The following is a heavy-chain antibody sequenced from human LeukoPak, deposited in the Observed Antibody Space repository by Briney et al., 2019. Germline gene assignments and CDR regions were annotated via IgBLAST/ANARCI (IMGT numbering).Heavy chain of an antibody. CDR2: IYYSGST. CDR1: GGSISSHY. Sequence: SETLSLTCTVSGGSISSHYWSWIRQPPGKGLEWIGYIYYSGSTNYNPSLKSRVTISVDTSKNQFSLKLSSVTAADTAVYYCARVLPNYDFWSGYSSGWFDPWGQGTLVTVSS. D-gene: IGHD3-3*01. CDR3: ARVLPNYDFWSGYSSGWFDP. J-gene: IGHJ5*02. V-gene: IGHV4-59*11.